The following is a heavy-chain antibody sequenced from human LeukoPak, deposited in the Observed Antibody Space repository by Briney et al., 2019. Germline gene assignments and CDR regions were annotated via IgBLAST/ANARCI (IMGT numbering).Heavy chain of an antibody. J-gene: IGHJ4*02. CDR1: GFTFSSYA. CDR2: ISGSGAGT. CDR3: AKDSSGYFRPFDY. Sequence: GQSLRLSCAASGFTFSSYAMSWVRQAPGKGLEWVSAISGSGAGTYYADSVKGRFTISRDNSKNRLYLLMNSLRAEDTAVYYCAKDSSGYFRPFDYWGQGTLVTV. D-gene: IGHD3-22*01. V-gene: IGHV3-23*01.